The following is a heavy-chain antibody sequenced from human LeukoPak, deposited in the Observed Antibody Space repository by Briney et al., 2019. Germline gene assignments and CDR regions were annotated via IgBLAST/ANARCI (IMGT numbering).Heavy chain of an antibody. D-gene: IGHD6-13*01. CDR2: ISGSGGST. J-gene: IGHJ4*02. V-gene: IGHV3-23*01. Sequence: GGSLRLSCAASGFTFSSYAMSWVRQAPGKGLEWVSAISGSGGSTYYADSVKGRFTISRDNSKNTLYLQMNSLRAEDTAVYYCARVSSYGSSWYYVDYWGQGTLVTVSS. CDR1: GFTFSSYA. CDR3: ARVSSYGSSWYYVDY.